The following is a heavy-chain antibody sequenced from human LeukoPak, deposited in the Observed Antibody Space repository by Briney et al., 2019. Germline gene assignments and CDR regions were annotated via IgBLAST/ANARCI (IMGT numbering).Heavy chain of an antibody. CDR2: IYGGGST. J-gene: IGHJ4*02. Sequence: GGSLRLSCAASGFTVSSNYMSWVRQALGKGLEWVSVIYGGGSTYYADSVKGRFTISRDNSKNTLYLQMNSLRAEDTAVYYCARDNYCGCDCAFDYWGQGTLVTVSS. D-gene: IGHD2-21*01. CDR3: ARDNYCGCDCAFDY. CDR1: GFTVSSNY. V-gene: IGHV3-66*02.